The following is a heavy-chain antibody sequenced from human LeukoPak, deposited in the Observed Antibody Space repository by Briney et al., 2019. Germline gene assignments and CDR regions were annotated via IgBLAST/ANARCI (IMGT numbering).Heavy chain of an antibody. J-gene: IGHJ4*02. CDR3: AKGPLIEVAGTTWDY. CDR1: VFTFSRHD. D-gene: IGHD6-19*01. V-gene: IGHV3-23*01. Sequence: GGSLRLSCEAPVFTFSRHDIGGVRHSPGKGLEWVSAISGSGSNTYYADSVKGRFTISRDNSENTLYLQMYSLRVEDTAVYYCAKGPLIEVAGTTWDYWGQGTLVTVSS. CDR2: ISGSGSNT.